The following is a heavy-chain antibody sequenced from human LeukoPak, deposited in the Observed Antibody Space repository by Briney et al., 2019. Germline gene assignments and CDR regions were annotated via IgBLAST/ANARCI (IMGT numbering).Heavy chain of an antibody. CDR2: IYYSGST. V-gene: IGHV4-59*08. Sequence: SETLSLTCAVYGGSFSGYYWSWIRQPPGKGLEWIGYIYYSGSTNYNPSLKSRVTISIDTSKNQFSLKLSSVTAADTAVYYCARHLVVPAAMREGYWFDPWGQGTLVTVSS. J-gene: IGHJ5*02. D-gene: IGHD2-2*01. CDR1: GGSFSGYY. CDR3: ARHLVVPAAMREGYWFDP.